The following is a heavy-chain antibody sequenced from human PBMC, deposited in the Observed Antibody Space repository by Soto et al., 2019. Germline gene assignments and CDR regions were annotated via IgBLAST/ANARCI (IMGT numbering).Heavy chain of an antibody. D-gene: IGHD3-3*01. CDR3: ARGEASFGVHIRH. J-gene: IGHJ4*02. CDR2: IWYDGSNK. V-gene: IGHV3-33*01. CDR1: GFTFSSYG. Sequence: GGSLRLSCAASGFTFSSYGMHWVRQAPGKGLEWVAVIWYDGSNKYYADSVKGRFTISRDNSKNTLYLQMNSLRAEDTAVYYCARGEASFGVHIRHWGQGTMGTVSS.